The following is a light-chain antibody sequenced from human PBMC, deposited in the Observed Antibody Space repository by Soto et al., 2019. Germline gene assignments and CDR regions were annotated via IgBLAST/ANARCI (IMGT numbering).Light chain of an antibody. CDR2: VNSDGSH. CDR3: QTWGTGIDWV. V-gene: IGLV4-69*01. Sequence: QLVLTQSPSASASLGASVKLTCTQSSGRSSYAIAWHQQQPEKGPQYLLKVNSDGSHTKGDGIPDRFSGSSSGAERYLTISSLQSEDEADYYCQTWGTGIDWVFGGGTKLTVL. J-gene: IGLJ3*02. CDR1: SGRSSYA.